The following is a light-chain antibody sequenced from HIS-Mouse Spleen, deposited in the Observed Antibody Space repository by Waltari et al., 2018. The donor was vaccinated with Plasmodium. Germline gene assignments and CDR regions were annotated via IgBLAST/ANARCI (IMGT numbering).Light chain of an antibody. V-gene: IGKV3-20*01. CDR3: QQYGSSGT. CDR2: GES. Sequence: EIVLTQSPGTLSLSPGERATLSCRASQSVSSSYLAWYQQKPGQAPRLLLYGESSRATGIPDRFTGSGSWTDFTLTISRMDPEDFAVYYCQQYGSSGTFGQGTKVEIK. J-gene: IGKJ1*01. CDR1: QSVSSSY.